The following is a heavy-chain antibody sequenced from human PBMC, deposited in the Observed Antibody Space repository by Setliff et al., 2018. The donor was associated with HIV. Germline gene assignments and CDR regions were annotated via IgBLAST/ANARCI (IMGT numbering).Heavy chain of an antibody. CDR2: IYYSGTT. Sequence: SETLSLTCTVSGGSISSSRYYWGWIRQPPGMGLEWIGSIYYSGTTYYNPSLKSRVTISVDTSKNQFSLKLTSVTAADTAVYYCARAEMATIVAFDNWGQGTMVTVSS. CDR1: GGSISSSRYY. D-gene: IGHD5-12*01. V-gene: IGHV4-39*07. CDR3: ARAEMATIVAFDN. J-gene: IGHJ3*02.